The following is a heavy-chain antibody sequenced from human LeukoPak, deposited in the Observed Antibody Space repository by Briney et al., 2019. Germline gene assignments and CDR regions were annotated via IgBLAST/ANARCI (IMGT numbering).Heavy chain of an antibody. CDR3: ARRTYYYDSSGYDY. CDR1: GGTFSSYA. D-gene: IGHD3-22*01. Sequence: ASVKVSCKASGGTFSSYAISWVRQAPGQGLEWMGGIIPIFGTANYAQKFQGRVTITADESTSTAYMELSSLRSEDTAVYYCARRTYYYDSSGYDYWGQGTLVTVSS. CDR2: IIPIFGTA. V-gene: IGHV1-69*13. J-gene: IGHJ4*02.